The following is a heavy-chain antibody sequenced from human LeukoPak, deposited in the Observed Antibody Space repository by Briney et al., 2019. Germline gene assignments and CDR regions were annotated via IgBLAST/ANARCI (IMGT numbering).Heavy chain of an antibody. V-gene: IGHV3-23*01. J-gene: IGHJ4*02. Sequence: SGGSLRLSCAASGFTFSSYAMSWVRQAPGKGLEWVSAISGSGGSTYYADSVKGRFTISRDNSKNTLYLQMNSLRAEDTAVYYCARVRYYYDSSGYLGDFDYWGQGTLVTVSS. CDR2: ISGSGGST. CDR1: GFTFSSYA. D-gene: IGHD3-22*01. CDR3: ARVRYYYDSSGYLGDFDY.